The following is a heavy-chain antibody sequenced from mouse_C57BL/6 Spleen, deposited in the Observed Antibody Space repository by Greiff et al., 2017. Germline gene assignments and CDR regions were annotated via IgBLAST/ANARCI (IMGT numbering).Heavy chain of an antibody. CDR3: ARQGGNYPWFAY. V-gene: IGHV5-17*01. CDR2: ISSGSSTI. J-gene: IGHJ3*01. CDR1: GFTFSDYG. Sequence: EVQVVESGGGLVKPGGSLKLSCAASGFTFSDYGMHWVRQAPEKGLEWVAYISSGSSTIYYADTVKGRFTISRDNAKNNLFLQMTSLRSEDTAMYYCARQGGNYPWFAYWGQGTLVTVSA. D-gene: IGHD2-1*01.